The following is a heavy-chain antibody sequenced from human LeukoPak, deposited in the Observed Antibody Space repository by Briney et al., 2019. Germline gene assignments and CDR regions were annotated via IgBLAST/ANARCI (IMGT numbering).Heavy chain of an antibody. CDR1: GYTFTSYG. V-gene: IGHV1-18*04. CDR2: ISAYNGNT. D-gene: IGHD6-19*01. CDR3: ARDGEHSSGWPLFDY. Sequence: ASVKVSCKASGYTFTSYGIGWVRQAPGQGFEWMGWISAYNGNTNYAQKLQGRVTMTTDTSTSTAYMELRSLRSDDTAVYYCARDGEHSSGWPLFDYWGQGTLVTVSS. J-gene: IGHJ4*02.